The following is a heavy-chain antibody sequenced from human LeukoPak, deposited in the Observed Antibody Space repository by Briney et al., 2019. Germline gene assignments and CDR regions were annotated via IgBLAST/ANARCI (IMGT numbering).Heavy chain of an antibody. CDR2: IFPGDSDT. CDR3: ARRLTYDSRAYYCLDY. CDR1: GYSFTSYW. D-gene: IGHD3-22*01. Sequence: LGESLKISCKGSGYSFTSYWIGWVRQQPGKGLEWMGIIFPGDSDTRYSPSFQGQVTISADKSISTAYLQWSSLKASDTAMYYCARRLTYDSRAYYCLDYWGQGTLVTVSS. J-gene: IGHJ4*02. V-gene: IGHV5-51*01.